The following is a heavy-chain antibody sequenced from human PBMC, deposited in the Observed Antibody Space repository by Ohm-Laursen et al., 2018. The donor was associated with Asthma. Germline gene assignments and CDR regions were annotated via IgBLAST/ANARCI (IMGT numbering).Heavy chain of an antibody. CDR3: ARDLRNFAPVEYSSSLGSDYYYGMDV. CDR1: GGSVSSGSYY. CDR2: IYYSGST. Sequence: SETLSLTCTVSGGSVSSGSYYWSWIRQPPGKGLEWIGYIYYSGSTNYNPSLKTRVTISVDTSKNQFSLKLSSVTAADTAVYYCARDLRNFAPVEYSSSLGSDYYYGMDVWGQGTTVTVSS. D-gene: IGHD6-6*01. J-gene: IGHJ6*02. V-gene: IGHV4-61*01.